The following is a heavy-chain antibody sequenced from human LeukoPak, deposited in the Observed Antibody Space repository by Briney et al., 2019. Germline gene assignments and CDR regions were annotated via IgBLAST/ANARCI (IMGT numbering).Heavy chain of an antibody. J-gene: IGHJ4*02. Sequence: SETLSLTCTVSGGSISSYYWSWIRQPPGKGREWIGYIYYSESTNYNPSLKSRVTISVDTSKNQFSLKLSSVTAADTAVYYCARRKADYFDYWGQGTLVTVSS. CDR2: IYYSEST. V-gene: IGHV4-59*01. CDR3: ARRKADYFDY. D-gene: IGHD2-15*01. CDR1: GGSISSYY.